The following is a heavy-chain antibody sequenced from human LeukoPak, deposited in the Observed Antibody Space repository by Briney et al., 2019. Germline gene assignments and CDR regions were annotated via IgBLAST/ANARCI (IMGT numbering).Heavy chain of an antibody. J-gene: IGHJ4*02. CDR1: GGTFSSYA. Sequence: SVKVSCKASGGTFSSYAISWVRQAPGQGLEWMGRIIPIFGTANYAQKFQGRVTITTDESTSTAYMELSSLRSEDTAVYYCAGAGYCSGGSCRYYFDYWGQGTLVTVSS. V-gene: IGHV1-69*05. CDR3: AGAGYCSGGSCRYYFDY. D-gene: IGHD2-15*01. CDR2: IIPIFGTA.